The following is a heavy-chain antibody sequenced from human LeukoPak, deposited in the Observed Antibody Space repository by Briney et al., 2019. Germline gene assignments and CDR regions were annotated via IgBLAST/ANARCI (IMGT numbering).Heavy chain of an antibody. Sequence: SETLPLTCTVSGGSIRSGSHYWGWIRQPPGKGLQWIGDIYYTGKNNYNPSLKSRVTISLDTSKDHLSLNLTSVLAADTAIYYCVRRDSGWNYFDYWGQGILVTVS. D-gene: IGHD5-12*01. CDR3: VRRDSGWNYFDY. CDR1: GGSIRSGSHY. CDR2: IYYTGKN. J-gene: IGHJ4*02. V-gene: IGHV4-61*03.